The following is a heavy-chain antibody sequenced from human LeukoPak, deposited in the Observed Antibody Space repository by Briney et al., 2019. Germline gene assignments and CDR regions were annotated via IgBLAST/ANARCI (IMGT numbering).Heavy chain of an antibody. J-gene: IGHJ4*02. CDR3: AAFFAAAGGGYYFDY. CDR1: GFTFTSSA. CDR2: IVVGSGNT. D-gene: IGHD6-13*01. V-gene: IGHV1-58*02. Sequence: ASVKVSCKASGFTFTSSAMQWVRQARGQRLEWIGWIVVGSGNTNCAQKFQERVTITRDVSTSTAYMELSSLRSEDTAVYYCAAFFAAAGGGYYFDYWGQGTLVTVSS.